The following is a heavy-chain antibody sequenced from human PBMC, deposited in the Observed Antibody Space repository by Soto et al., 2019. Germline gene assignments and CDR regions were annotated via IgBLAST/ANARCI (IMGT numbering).Heavy chain of an antibody. CDR2: IYYSGST. Sequence: QVQLQESGPGLVKPSETLSLTCTVSGGSISSYYWSWIRQPPGKGLEWIGYIYYSGSTNYNPSLNSRVTISVDTSKNEFSLKLSSVTAADTAVYYCARSLRQYYDYYYIDVWGKGTTVTVSS. J-gene: IGHJ6*03. CDR3: ARSLRQYYDYYYIDV. V-gene: IGHV4-59*01. CDR1: GGSISSYY. D-gene: IGHD3-16*02.